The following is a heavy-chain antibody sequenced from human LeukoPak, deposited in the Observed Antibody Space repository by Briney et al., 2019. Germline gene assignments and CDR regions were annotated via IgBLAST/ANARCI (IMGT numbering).Heavy chain of an antibody. J-gene: IGHJ4*02. CDR2: IDYDSSHI. V-gene: IGHV3-21*01. Sequence: GGSLGLSCAAPGFTFSTSAMNWVRQVPGKGLEWVSSIDYDSSHIYYAASVRGRFTISRDNARDSVYLQMDSLRVEDTAVYYCTRDPLRYLRVGHYDYWGQGTLVAVSS. CDR1: GFTFSTSA. CDR3: TRDPLRYLRVGHYDY. D-gene: IGHD3-9*01.